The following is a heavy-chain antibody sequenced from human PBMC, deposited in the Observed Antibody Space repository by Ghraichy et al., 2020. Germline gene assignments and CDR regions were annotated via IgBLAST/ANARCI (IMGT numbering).Heavy chain of an antibody. Sequence: GESLNTSCVASGFTFNNAWMSWVRQAPGKGLEWVGRIQRKSDGGTTDYAAPVKDRFTISRDDSKNTLYLQLNSLKTEDTAVYYCATISYRDWNFDLWGRGTLVTVSS. V-gene: IGHV3-15*05. J-gene: IGHJ2*01. CDR3: ATISYRDWNFDL. CDR2: IQRKSDGGTT. D-gene: IGHD3-16*02. CDR1: GFTFNNAW.